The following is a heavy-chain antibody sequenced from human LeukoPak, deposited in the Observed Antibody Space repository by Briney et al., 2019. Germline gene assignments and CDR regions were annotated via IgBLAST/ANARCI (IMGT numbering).Heavy chain of an antibody. CDR2: INPDASTT. J-gene: IGHJ6*02. CDR1: EFTFSAYW. Sequence: TGGSLRLSCAASEFTFSAYWVHWVRQAPGKGLVWVSLINPDASTTVYADSVKGRFTISRDNAKNTLYLQMNSLRAEDTAVYYCARATPVAQGGMDVWGQGTTVTVSS. V-gene: IGHV3-74*01. CDR3: ARATPVAQGGMDV. D-gene: IGHD4-23*01.